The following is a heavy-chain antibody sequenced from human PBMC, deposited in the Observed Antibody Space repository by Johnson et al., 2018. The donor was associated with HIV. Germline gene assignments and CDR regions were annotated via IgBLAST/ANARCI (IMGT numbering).Heavy chain of an antibody. CDR2: IKQDGSEI. V-gene: IGHV3-7*03. CDR3: ARMKRGWYVVIDM. CDR1: TFRNCA. J-gene: IGHJ3*02. D-gene: IGHD6-19*01. Sequence: VQLVESGGGWIQPGGVPETLLCSLTFRNCAFQWVRQAPGKGLEWVANIKQDGSEIYYVDSVKGRFTISRDNAKNSLYLQMNSLRVEDTAFYYCARMKRGWYVVIDMWGQGTMVTVSS.